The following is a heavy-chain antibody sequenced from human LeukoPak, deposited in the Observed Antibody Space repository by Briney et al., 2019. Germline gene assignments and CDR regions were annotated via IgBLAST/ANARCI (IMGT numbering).Heavy chain of an antibody. CDR1: GFTFSSYA. Sequence: GGSLRLSCAASGFTFSSYAMSWVRLAPGKGLEWVSAISGSGGSTYYADSVKGRFTISRDNSKNTLYLQMNSLRAEDTAVYYSAKGTSYDILTGPGGMDVGGQGTTVTVSS. CDR3: AKGTSYDILTGPGGMDV. CDR2: ISGSGGST. V-gene: IGHV3-23*01. J-gene: IGHJ6*02. D-gene: IGHD3-9*01.